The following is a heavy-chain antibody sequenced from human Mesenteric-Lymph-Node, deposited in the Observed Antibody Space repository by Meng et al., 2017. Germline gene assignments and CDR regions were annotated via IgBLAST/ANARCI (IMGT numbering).Heavy chain of an antibody. D-gene: IGHD3-10*01. CDR2: ISADSIKT. V-gene: IGHV3-74*03. CDR1: GFIFSKYY. J-gene: IGHJ4*02. Sequence: GGSLRLSCSASGFIFSKYYMHWVRQDTGKGLMWVSHISADSIKTTYADSVKGRFTISRDSARNTLYLQMNNLRTEDTATYYCSRSYGSETILDYWGQGTRVTVSS. CDR3: SRSYGSETILDY.